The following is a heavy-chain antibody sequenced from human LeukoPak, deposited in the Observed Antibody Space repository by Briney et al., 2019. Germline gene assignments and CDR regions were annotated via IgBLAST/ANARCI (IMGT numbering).Heavy chain of an antibody. CDR1: GFTFSSYA. V-gene: IGHV3-23*01. CDR3: AKGPKQLLVGSRGYYFDS. J-gene: IGHJ4*02. Sequence: GGSLRLSCAASGFTFSSYAMNWVRQAPGKGLEWVSAISGSGDRRNYADSVKGRSTISRDISKNTLYLQMNSLRAEDTAVYYRAKGPKQLLVGSRGYYFDSWGQGTLVTVSS. D-gene: IGHD6-13*01. CDR2: ISGSGDRR.